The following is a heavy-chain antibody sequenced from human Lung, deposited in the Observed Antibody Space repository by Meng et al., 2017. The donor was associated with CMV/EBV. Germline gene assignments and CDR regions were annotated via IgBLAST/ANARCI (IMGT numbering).Heavy chain of an antibody. Sequence: HVLWREYGPGLVKPPGTLALTCACSGASRCRCHWCSWLRQPPGKGLEWIGEIYHSGSTNYNPSLKSPVTISVDKSKNHFSLNLSSVTAADTAVYYCARVGQWLPIDYWGQGTLVTVSS. CDR2: IYHSGST. D-gene: IGHD6-19*01. CDR1: GASRCRCHW. CDR3: ARVGQWLPIDY. J-gene: IGHJ4*02. V-gene: IGHV4-4*03.